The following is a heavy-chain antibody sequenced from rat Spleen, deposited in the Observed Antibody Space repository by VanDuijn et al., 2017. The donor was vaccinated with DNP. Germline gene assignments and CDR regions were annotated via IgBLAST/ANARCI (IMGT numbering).Heavy chain of an antibody. Sequence: EVQLVESGGGLVQPGRSLKLSCAASGFTFSNYGMAWVRQAPTKGLEWVASISAGGGNTYYRDSVKGRFTISRENARNTLYLQMNSLRSEDTATYYCARENYYSGDYWGQGIMVTVSS. V-gene: IGHV5S13*01. CDR1: GFTFSNYG. CDR3: ARENYYSGDY. J-gene: IGHJ2*01. D-gene: IGHD1-1*01. CDR2: ISAGGGNT.